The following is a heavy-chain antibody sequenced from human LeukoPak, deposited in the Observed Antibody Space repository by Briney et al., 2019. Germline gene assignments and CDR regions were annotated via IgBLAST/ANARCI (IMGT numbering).Heavy chain of an antibody. CDR2: TIPIFGTA. CDR3: ARNDYVWGSYRYTESGYFDY. J-gene: IGHJ4*02. CDR1: GGTFSSYA. Sequence: SVKVSCEASGGTFSSYAISWVRQAPGQGLEWMGGTIPIFGTANYAQKFQGRVTITTDESTSTAYMELSSLRSEDTAVYYCARNDYVWGSYRYTESGYFDYWGQGTLVTVSS. V-gene: IGHV1-69*05. D-gene: IGHD3-16*02.